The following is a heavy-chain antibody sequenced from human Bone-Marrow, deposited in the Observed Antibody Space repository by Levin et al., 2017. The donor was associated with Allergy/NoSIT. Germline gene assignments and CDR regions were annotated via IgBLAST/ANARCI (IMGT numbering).Heavy chain of an antibody. J-gene: IGHJ4*02. D-gene: IGHD2-15*01. CDR1: GFTFRSYD. V-gene: IGHV3-13*01. Sequence: GGSLRLSCAASGFTFRSYDMHWVRQGTGKGLEWDSTITAPGDTYYPGSMKGRFTISRDTVKNTLYLQMNSLRAGDTAVYYCARDSGGGSLNYWGQGTLVTVSS. CDR2: ITAPGDT. CDR3: ARDSGGGSLNY.